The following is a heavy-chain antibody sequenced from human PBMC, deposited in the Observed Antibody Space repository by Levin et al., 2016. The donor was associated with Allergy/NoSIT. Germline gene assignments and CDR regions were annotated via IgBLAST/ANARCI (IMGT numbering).Heavy chain of an antibody. Sequence: GGSLRLSCKASGYAFHTFWIGWVRQKPEGGLEWMGIIWPDDSETRYSPSFQGQVTISANKSTNTAFLQWSSLKASDSGFYFCVRRGSYEDWGQGTLVTVSS. D-gene: IGHD5-12*01. CDR2: IWPDDSET. V-gene: IGHV5-51*01. J-gene: IGHJ1*01. CDR1: GYAFHTFW. CDR3: VRRGSYED.